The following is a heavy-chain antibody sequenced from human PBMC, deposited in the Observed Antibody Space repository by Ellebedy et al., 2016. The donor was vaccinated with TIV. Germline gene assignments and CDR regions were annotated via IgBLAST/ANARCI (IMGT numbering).Heavy chain of an antibody. CDR2: IYPGDSDT. V-gene: IGHV5-51*01. J-gene: IGHJ6*02. Sequence: PGGSLRLSCKGSGYTFTSYWIGWVRQMPGKGLEWMGIIYPGDSDTRYSPSFQGQVTLSADKSIGTAYLQWSSLKASDTAIYYCARHQVEIYGMDVWGQGTTVTVSS. CDR1: GYTFTSYW. CDR3: ARHQVEIYGMDV.